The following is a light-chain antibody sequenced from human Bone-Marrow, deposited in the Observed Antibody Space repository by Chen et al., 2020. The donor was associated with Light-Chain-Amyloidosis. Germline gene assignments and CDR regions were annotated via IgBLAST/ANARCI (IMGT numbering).Light chain of an antibody. J-gene: IGKJ2*01. CDR2: MTS. V-gene: IGKV1-5*03. CDR1: HTISNW. Sequence: DIQLTQSPSTLSASVGDRVTIACRASHTISNWLAWYQQKPGKAPKLLIYMTSSLESGVPSRFGGSGSGTEFTLTISSLQPEDFATYYCQHYNDYSYTFGQGTKLEIK. CDR3: QHYNDYSYT.